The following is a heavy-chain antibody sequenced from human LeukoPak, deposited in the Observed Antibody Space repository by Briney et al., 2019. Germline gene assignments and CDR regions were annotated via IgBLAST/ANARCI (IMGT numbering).Heavy chain of an antibody. CDR3: ASPSGMATITSGYLDY. Sequence: SVKVSCKASGGTFSSYAISWVRQAPGQGLEWMGGIIPIFGTANYAQKFQGRVTITADESTSTAYMELSSLRSEDTAVYYCASPSGMATITSGYLDYWGQGTLVTVSS. CDR2: IIPIFGTA. CDR1: GGTFSSYA. D-gene: IGHD5-24*01. V-gene: IGHV1-69*13. J-gene: IGHJ4*02.